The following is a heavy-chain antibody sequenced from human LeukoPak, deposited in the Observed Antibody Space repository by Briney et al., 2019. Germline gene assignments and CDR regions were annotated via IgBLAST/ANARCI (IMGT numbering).Heavy chain of an antibody. CDR2: IWYDGSNK. D-gene: IGHD4-17*01. J-gene: IGHJ4*02. Sequence: PGRSLRLSCATSGFSFSSYYMDWVRQAPGKGLEWVAVIWYDGSNKYYADSVKDRFTISRDNSKNTLYLQVDSLRAEDTAVYYCARDVAHGARGYFDYWGQGTLVT. CDR1: GFSFSSYY. CDR3: ARDVAHGARGYFDY. V-gene: IGHV3-33*01.